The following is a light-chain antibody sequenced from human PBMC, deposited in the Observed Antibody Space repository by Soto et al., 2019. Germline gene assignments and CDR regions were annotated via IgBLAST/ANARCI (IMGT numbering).Light chain of an antibody. J-gene: IGKJ2*01. V-gene: IGKV1-9*01. CDR2: AVS. CDR3: QQLSTYPYT. Sequence: DIQLTQSPSFPSASVGDRVTITCRASQSVSSYLAWYQQQPGKAPKLLIYAVSTLQKGVPPRFSGSASGTEFTLTISSLQPEDFATYYCQQLSTYPYTFGQGTKLDI. CDR1: QSVSSY.